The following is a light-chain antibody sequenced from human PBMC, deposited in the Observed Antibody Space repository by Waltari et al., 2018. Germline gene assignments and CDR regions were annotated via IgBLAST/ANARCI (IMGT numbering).Light chain of an antibody. Sequence: EIVLTQSPGTLSLSPGERATLSCRASQTVRTTYLARYQQKPGQAPTLLIYGASSRATCIPDRFSGSGSGTDFSLTISSLEPEDFAVYYCQQYDISPLTFGGGTKVEIK. V-gene: IGKV3-20*01. J-gene: IGKJ4*01. CDR1: QTVRTTY. CDR2: GAS. CDR3: QQYDISPLT.